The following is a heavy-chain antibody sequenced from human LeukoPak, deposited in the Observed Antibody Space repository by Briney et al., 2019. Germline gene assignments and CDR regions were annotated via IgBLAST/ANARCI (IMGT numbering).Heavy chain of an antibody. V-gene: IGHV3-23*01. Sequence: GGSLRLSCAASGFTFSSYNMNWVRQAPGKGLEWVSAISGSGGTTYYADSVKGRFTISRDNSKNTLYLQMNSLRAEDTAVYYCAKGGGWYPFDHWGQGTLVTVSS. J-gene: IGHJ4*02. CDR3: AKGGGWYPFDH. CDR2: ISGSGGTT. CDR1: GFTFSSYN. D-gene: IGHD6-19*01.